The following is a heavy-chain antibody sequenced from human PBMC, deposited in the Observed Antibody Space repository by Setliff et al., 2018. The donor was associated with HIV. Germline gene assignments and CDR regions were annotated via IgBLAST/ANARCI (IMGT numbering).Heavy chain of an antibody. Sequence: PSETLSLTCAVYGGSLSTYYWSWIRQTPGKGLEWIGDISTSGGTNYNTSLKSRLTLSIDTSKNQFSLKMNSVTAADRAVYYCARGVSGDIASTPGAMEARFFDFWGQGSLVTVSS. J-gene: IGHJ4*02. CDR1: GGSLSTYY. V-gene: IGHV4-34*01. D-gene: IGHD2-21*02. CDR3: ARGVSGDIASTPGAMEARFFDF. CDR2: ISTSGGT.